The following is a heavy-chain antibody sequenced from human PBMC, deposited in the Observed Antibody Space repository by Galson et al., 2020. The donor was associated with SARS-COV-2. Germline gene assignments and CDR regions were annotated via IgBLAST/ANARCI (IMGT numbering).Heavy chain of an antibody. J-gene: IGHJ4*02. CDR3: ARHDFWRCNTLDV. CDR2: IRSKAYGGTT. CDR1: GFTFGDYA. D-gene: IGHD3-3*01. Sequence: GSLRHSCPASGFTFGDYAMSWFRQAPGKGLEWVGFIRSKAYGGTTEYAASVTGRFTIPRDDSNSIAYLQMHRLKTEDTAVDYCARHDFWRCNTLDVWGQESLVTVSS. V-gene: IGHV3-49*03.